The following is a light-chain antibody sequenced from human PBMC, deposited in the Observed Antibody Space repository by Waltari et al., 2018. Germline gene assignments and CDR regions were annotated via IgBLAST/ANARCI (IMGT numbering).Light chain of an antibody. V-gene: IGLV2-23*01. Sequence: QSALTQPASVSGSPGHSITISCTGTRSDFGGYNLVSWYQQHPGKAPKLIIYEGNKWPSGVSHRFSGSKSGNTASLTISGLQAEDEADYYCCSFAGSTTWVFGGGTTLTVL. CDR1: RSDFGGYNL. CDR2: EGN. CDR3: CSFAGSTTWV. J-gene: IGLJ3*02.